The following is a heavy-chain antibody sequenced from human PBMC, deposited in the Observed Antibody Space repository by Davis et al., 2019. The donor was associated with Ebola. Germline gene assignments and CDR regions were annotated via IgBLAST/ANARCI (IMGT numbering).Heavy chain of an antibody. CDR2: IYYSGST. CDR1: GGSISSYY. V-gene: IGHV4-59*01. D-gene: IGHD3-10*01. J-gene: IGHJ6*02. Sequence: GSLRLSCTVSGGSISSYYWSWIRQPPGKGLEWIGYIYYSGSTNYNPSLKSRVTISVDTSKNQFSLKLSSVTAADTAVYYCARDKGERKEWFGELLYHYYYYGMDVWGQGTTVTVSS. CDR3: ARDKGERKEWFGELLYHYYYYGMDV.